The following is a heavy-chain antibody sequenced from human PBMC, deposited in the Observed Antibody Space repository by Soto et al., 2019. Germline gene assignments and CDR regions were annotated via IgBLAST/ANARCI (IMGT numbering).Heavy chain of an antibody. CDR1: GYSIGIGYY. Sequence: ETLSVTCSVSGYSIGIGYYWAWIRQSPGKGLEWIGSIYHAGSVYYNPSLNGRVALSMDTSKNHFSLKLTSVTAADTAVYYCARTFEYYGMDVWGQGTTVTVSS. J-gene: IGHJ6*02. CDR2: IYHAGSV. CDR3: ARTFEYYGMDV. D-gene: IGHD3-9*01. V-gene: IGHV4-38-2*01.